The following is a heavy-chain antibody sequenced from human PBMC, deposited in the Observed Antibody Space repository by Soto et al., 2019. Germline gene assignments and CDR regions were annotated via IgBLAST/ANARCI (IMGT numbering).Heavy chain of an antibody. D-gene: IGHD2-2*01. CDR1: GFTFRSYD. Sequence: GGSLRLSCAASGFTFRSYDMSWVRQAPGKGLEWVSGISGTDGSTSYIDSVKGRFTISRDDSENTLYLQMNSLRAEDTAVYYCAKRACSTASCSYFDYWGQGTLVTVSS. CDR3: AKRACSTASCSYFDY. J-gene: IGHJ4*02. V-gene: IGHV3-23*01. CDR2: ISGTDGST.